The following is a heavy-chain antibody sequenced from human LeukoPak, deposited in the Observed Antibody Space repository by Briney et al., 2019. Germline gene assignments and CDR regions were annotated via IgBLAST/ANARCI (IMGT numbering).Heavy chain of an antibody. CDR2: IIPIFGTA. CDR1: GGTFSSYA. D-gene: IGHD3-3*02. Sequence: SVKVSCKASGGTFSSYAISWVRQAPGQGLEWMGGIIPIFGTANYAQKFQGRVTITADESTSTAYTELSSLRSEDTAVYYCARGHLWSGYYVGMGYFDYWGQGTLVTVSP. J-gene: IGHJ4*02. V-gene: IGHV1-69*13. CDR3: ARGHLWSGYYVGMGYFDY.